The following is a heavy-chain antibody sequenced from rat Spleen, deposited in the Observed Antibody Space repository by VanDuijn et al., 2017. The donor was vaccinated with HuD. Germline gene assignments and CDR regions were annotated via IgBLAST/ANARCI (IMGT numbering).Heavy chain of an antibody. CDR1: GFTFSDYY. J-gene: IGHJ2*01. CDR3: ARHGDYYSRGDY. D-gene: IGHD1-2*01. V-gene: IGHV5-7*01. CDR2: SIYDGSST. Sequence: EVQLAESGGGLVQPGRSLKLSCAVSGFTFSDYYMAWVRQAPTKGLEWVATSIYDGSSTYYRDSVKGRFTISRDNAKSTLYLQMDSLRSEDTATYYCARHGDYYSRGDYWGQGVMVTVSS.